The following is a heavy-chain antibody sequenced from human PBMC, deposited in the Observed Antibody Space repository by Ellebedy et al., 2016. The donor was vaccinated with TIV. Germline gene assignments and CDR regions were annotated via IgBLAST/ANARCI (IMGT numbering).Heavy chain of an antibody. CDR1: GGSFSSYY. CDR3: SLTGESDAFDI. J-gene: IGHJ3*02. V-gene: IGHV4-59*04. Sequence: SETLSLXXTVSGGSFSSYYWSWIRQPPGKGLEWIGYIYYSGSTYYNPSLKSRVTISVDTSKNQFSLKLSSVTAADTAVYYCSLTGESDAFDIWGQGTMVTVSS. D-gene: IGHD1-26*01. CDR2: IYYSGST.